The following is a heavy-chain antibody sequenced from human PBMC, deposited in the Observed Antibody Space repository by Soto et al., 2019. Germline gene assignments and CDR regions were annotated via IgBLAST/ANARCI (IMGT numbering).Heavy chain of an antibody. D-gene: IGHD3-22*01. J-gene: IGHJ3*02. CDR2: ISGSGGST. CDR3: AKDRGRSQYYDSSGYSDAFDI. V-gene: IGHV3-23*01. Sequence: RGSLRLSCAASGFTFSSYAMSWVRQAPGKGLEWGSAISGSGGSTYYAESLKGRFTISRDNSKNTLYLQMNSLRAEDTAVYYGAKDRGRSQYYDSSGYSDAFDIWGQWTRVTVSS. CDR1: GFTFSSYA.